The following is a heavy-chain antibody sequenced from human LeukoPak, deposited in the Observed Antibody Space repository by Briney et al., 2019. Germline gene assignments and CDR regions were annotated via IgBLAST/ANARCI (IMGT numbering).Heavy chain of an antibody. CDR1: GDSIRSGGYY. D-gene: IGHD3-22*01. Sequence: PSETLSLTCTVSGDSIRSGGYYWSWIRQHSGKGLEWIGYTSYSVTTNYNPSLKSRVTMSVDTSKNQVSLKLKSVTAADTAVYYCARDRGDYYDTSGALDYWGQGTLVTVSS. CDR2: TSYSVTT. V-gene: IGHV4-31*03. J-gene: IGHJ4*02. CDR3: ARDRGDYYDTSGALDY.